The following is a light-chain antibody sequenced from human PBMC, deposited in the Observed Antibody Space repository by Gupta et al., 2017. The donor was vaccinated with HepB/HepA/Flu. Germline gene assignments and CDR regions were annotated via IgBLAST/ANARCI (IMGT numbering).Light chain of an antibody. Sequence: DIQMTQSPSSLSASVGDKVTITCRASQGISAYLNWYQQKPSKAPKLLIYAASSLQSGVPSRSSGCTSGTDFTLTISRLQPEDFATYYCQQSVTSPWTFGHGTKVEI. CDR1: QGISAY. J-gene: IGKJ1*01. CDR3: QQSVTSPWT. V-gene: IGKV1-39*01. CDR2: AAS.